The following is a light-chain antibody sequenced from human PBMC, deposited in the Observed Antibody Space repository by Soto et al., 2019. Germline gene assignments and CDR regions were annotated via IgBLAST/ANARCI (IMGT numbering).Light chain of an antibody. CDR3: QPYNSFSGT. J-gene: IGKJ1*01. V-gene: IGKV1-5*01. Sequence: DIQMTQSPSTLSASVGDRVTITCRASQTISSWLAWYQQKPGKAPNLLIYDASSLESGVPSRFSGRGSGTQFTLTISSLQPDDFATYYCQPYNSFSGTFGPGTQV. CDR2: DAS. CDR1: QTISSW.